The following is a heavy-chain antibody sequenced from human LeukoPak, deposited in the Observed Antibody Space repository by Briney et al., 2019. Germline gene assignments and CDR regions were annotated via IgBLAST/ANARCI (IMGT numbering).Heavy chain of an antibody. J-gene: IGHJ4*02. CDR3: AKDPGYSDEVSFDY. CDR1: GFTFDDYA. V-gene: IGHV3-9*01. CDR2: ISWNSGSI. Sequence: GGSLRLSCAASGFTFDDYAMHWVRHAPGKGLEWVSGISWNSGSIGYADSVKGRFTISRDNAKNSLYLQMNSLRAEDTALYYCAKDPGYSDEVSFDYWGQGTLVTVSS. D-gene: IGHD5-12*01.